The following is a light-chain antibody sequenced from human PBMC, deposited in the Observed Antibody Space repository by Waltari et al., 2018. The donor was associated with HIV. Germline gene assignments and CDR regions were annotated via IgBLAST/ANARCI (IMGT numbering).Light chain of an antibody. CDR2: GAS. Sequence: EIVLTQSPGTLSLSQGESATLSCRASQSVGSNFLAWYQQKPGQAPRLLIYGASSRATGIPDRFSGSGSGTDFTLTISRLEPEDIAVYFCQQYGSSPGTFGQGSKLEIK. CDR3: QQYGSSPGT. J-gene: IGKJ2*01. CDR1: QSVGSNF. V-gene: IGKV3-20*01.